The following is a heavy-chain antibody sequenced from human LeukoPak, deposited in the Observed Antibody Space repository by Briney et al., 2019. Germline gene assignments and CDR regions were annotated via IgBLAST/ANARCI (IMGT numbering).Heavy chain of an antibody. CDR1: GITVSTNY. D-gene: IGHD6-13*01. CDR2: AFSDGRT. CDR3: VKDLGYSSSWYRYYYYYGMDV. Sequence: GGSLRLSCAASGITVSTNYMSWVRQAPGKGLEWVSIAFSDGRTFYADSVKGRFTISRDNSKNTLYLQMSSLRAEDTAVYYCVKDLGYSSSWYRYYYYYGMDVWGQGTTVTVSS. V-gene: IGHV3-53*05. J-gene: IGHJ6*02.